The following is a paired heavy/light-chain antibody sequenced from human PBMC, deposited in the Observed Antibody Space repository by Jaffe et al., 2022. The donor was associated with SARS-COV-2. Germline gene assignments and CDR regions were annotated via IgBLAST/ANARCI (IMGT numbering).Light chain of an antibody. Sequence: EIVLTQSPGTLSLSPGERATLSCRASQTFSSSYLTWYQQKPGQAPRLLIYAASSRAAGIPDRFSGSGSGTDFTLTISRLEPEDFAVYYCQQYGTSPRTFGQGTKVEI. J-gene: IGKJ1*01. CDR2: AAS. CDR3: QQYGTSPRT. CDR1: QTFSSSY. V-gene: IGKV3-20*01.
Heavy chain of an antibody. Sequence: QVQLQESGPGLVKPSGTLSLTCAVSGASISSGHWWSWVRQPPGKGLEWIGEIDHSGASNLNPSLTSRVTVSVDTSKNRFSLKLTSVTAADTAVYYCRGISGLDPFDHWGQGTLVTVSS. V-gene: IGHV4-4*02. CDR2: IDHSGAS. CDR3: RGISGLDPFDH. J-gene: IGHJ4*02. CDR1: GASISSGHW. D-gene: IGHD1-26*01.